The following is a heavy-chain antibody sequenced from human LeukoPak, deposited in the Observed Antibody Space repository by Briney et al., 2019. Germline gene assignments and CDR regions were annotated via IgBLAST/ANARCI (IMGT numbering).Heavy chain of an antibody. CDR1: GYSISTGYY. D-gene: IGHD5-18*01. Sequence: SETLSLTCTVSGYSISTGYYWGWIRQPPGKGLEWIGYIYYSGSTNYNPSLKSRVTISVDTSKNQFSLKLSSVTAADTAVYYCARTTEGGYTYDYFYYYYMDVWGKGTTVTISS. J-gene: IGHJ6*03. CDR3: ARTTEGGYTYDYFYYYYMDV. V-gene: IGHV4-59*01. CDR2: IYYSGST.